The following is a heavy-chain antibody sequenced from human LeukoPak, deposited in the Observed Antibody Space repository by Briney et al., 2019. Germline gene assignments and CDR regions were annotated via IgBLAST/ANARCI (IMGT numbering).Heavy chain of an antibody. CDR3: TTGPYVVTGTDNGRNDY. CDR2: ISSSSSTI. Sequence: GGSLRLSCAASGFTFSSYSMNWVRQAPGKGLEWVSYISSSSSTIYYADSVKGRFTISRDNAKNSLYLQMNSLITEDTAVYYCTTGPYVVTGTDNGRNDYWGQGTLVTVSS. D-gene: IGHD2-21*02. CDR1: GFTFSSYS. J-gene: IGHJ4*02. V-gene: IGHV3-48*04.